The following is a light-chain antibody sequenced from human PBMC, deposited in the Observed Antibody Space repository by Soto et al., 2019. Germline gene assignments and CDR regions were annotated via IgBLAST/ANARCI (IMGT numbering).Light chain of an antibody. CDR1: SSDIGRYNL. CDR2: EVN. J-gene: IGLJ1*01. V-gene: IGLV2-23*02. Sequence: QSALTQPASVSGSPGQSLSISCTGASSDIGRYNLVSWYQQHPGKAPKLMIFEVNKRPSGVSHRFSGSRSGNTASLTISGLQAEDEGDYYCCSYVGSDYVFGTGTKVTVL. CDR3: CSYVGSDYV.